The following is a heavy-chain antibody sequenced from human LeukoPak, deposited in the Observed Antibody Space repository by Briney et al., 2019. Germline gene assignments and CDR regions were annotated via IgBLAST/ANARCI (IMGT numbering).Heavy chain of an antibody. CDR3: ARLKVGAAFRNPTKPFDI. D-gene: IGHD2-15*01. CDR2: IYPGDSDT. Sequence: PGESLKISCKGSGYSFTSYWIGWVRQMPGKGLEWMGIIYPGDSDTRYSPSFQGQVTISADKSISTAYLQWSSLKASDTAMYYCARLKVGAAFRNPTKPFDIWGQGTMVTVSS. V-gene: IGHV5-51*01. J-gene: IGHJ3*02. CDR1: GYSFTSYW.